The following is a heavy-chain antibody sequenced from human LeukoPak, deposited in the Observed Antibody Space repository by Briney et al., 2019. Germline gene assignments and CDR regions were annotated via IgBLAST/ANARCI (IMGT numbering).Heavy chain of an antibody. Sequence: PSETLSLTCAVSGGSISISNWWSGVRQPPGRGLEWIGEIYQSGSSNYNPSLKSRVTISVDKSKNQFSLKLSSVMAADTAVYYCERGGKCSGGSCYPRYNWCDPWGQGTLVTVSS. CDR2: IYQSGSS. CDR1: GGSISISNW. J-gene: IGHJ5*02. CDR3: ERGGKCSGGSCYPRYNWCDP. D-gene: IGHD2-15*01. V-gene: IGHV4-4*02.